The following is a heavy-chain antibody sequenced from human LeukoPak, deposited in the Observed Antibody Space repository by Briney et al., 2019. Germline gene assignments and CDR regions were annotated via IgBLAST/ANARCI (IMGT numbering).Heavy chain of an antibody. V-gene: IGHV3-30*02. CDR1: GFTFSSYG. Sequence: GGSLRLSCAASGFTFSSYGMHWVRQAPGKGLEWVAVIWYGGSNKYYADSVKGRFTISRDNSKNTLYLQMNSLRAEDTAVYYCAKGEGGSYGLDYWGQGTLVTVSS. CDR3: AKGEGGSYGLDY. CDR2: IWYGGSNK. J-gene: IGHJ4*02. D-gene: IGHD1-26*01.